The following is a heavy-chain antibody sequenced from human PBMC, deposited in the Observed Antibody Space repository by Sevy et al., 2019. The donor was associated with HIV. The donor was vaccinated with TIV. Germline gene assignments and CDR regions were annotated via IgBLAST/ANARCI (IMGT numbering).Heavy chain of an antibody. Sequence: GGSLRPSCAASGFTFSKYSVSWVRQPPGKGLEWVSTLSFGCGEINYADSVKGRFTISRDNSKSSVYLQMNNLRPEDTAVYYCAREGCTKPHDYWGQGTLVTVSS. V-gene: IGHV3-23*01. CDR1: GFTFSKYS. J-gene: IGHJ4*02. CDR3: AREGCTKPHDY. CDR2: LSFGCGEI. D-gene: IGHD2-8*01.